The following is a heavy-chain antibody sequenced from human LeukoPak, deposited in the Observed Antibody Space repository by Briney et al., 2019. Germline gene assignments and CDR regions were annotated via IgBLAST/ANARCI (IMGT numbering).Heavy chain of an antibody. D-gene: IGHD3-16*02. CDR1: GFTFSSYA. J-gene: IGHJ4*02. Sequence: PGGSLRLSCAASGFTFSSYAMSWVRQAPGKGLEWVSAISGSGGSTYYADSVKGRFTISRDNSKNTLYLQMNSLRAEDTAVYYCAKDDLDRYDHVWGSYRKTLTDWGQGTLVTVSS. V-gene: IGHV3-23*01. CDR3: AKDDLDRYDHVWGSYRKTLTD. CDR2: ISGSGGST.